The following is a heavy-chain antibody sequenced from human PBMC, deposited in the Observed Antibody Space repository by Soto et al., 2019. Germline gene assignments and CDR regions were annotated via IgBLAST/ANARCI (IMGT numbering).Heavy chain of an antibody. CDR2: FYSSGNP. Sequence: EVQLVESGGGLIQPGGSLRLSCAASGFTVSNNYMIWVRQAPGKGLEWVSLFYSSGNPHYADSVRGRFTISRDKSNNTLYLQMNSPRAEDTAVYYCATSPRVAVWGQGTRVTVSS. J-gene: IGHJ6*02. V-gene: IGHV3-53*01. CDR3: ATSPRVAV. CDR1: GFTVSNNY.